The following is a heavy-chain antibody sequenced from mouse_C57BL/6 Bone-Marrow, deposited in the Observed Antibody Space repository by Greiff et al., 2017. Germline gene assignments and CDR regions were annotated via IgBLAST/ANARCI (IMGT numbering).Heavy chain of an antibody. CDR2: IDPNSGGT. D-gene: IGHD1-1*01. J-gene: IGHJ2*01. V-gene: IGHV1-72*01. CDR1: GYTFTSYW. Sequence: QVHVKQPGAELVKPGASVKLSCKASGYTFTSYWMHWVKQRPGRGLEWIGRIDPNSGGTKYNEKFKSKATLTVDKPSSTAYMQLSSLTSEDSAVYYCARNYYGSSYSPFDYWGQGTTLTVSS. CDR3: ARNYYGSSYSPFDY.